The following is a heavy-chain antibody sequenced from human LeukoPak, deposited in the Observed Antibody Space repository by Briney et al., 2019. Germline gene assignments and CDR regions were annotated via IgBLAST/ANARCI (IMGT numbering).Heavy chain of an antibody. Sequence: AGGSLRLSGAASGFTFSSYSMNWVRQAPGKGLEWVSYISSSSSTIYYADSVKGRFTISRDNAKNSLYLQMNSLRAEDTAVYYCTTVRVNDYLWGSYRYSYFDYWGQGTLVTVSS. CDR2: ISSSSSTI. D-gene: IGHD3-16*02. CDR3: TTVRVNDYLWGSYRYSYFDY. J-gene: IGHJ4*02. CDR1: GFTFSSYS. V-gene: IGHV3-48*01.